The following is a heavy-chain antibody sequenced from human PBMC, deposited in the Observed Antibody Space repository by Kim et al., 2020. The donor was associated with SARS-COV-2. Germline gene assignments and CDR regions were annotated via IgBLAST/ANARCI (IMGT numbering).Heavy chain of an antibody. D-gene: IGHD3-22*01. Sequence: GGSLRLSCAASGFTFSSYAMSWVRQAPGKGLEWVSVIYSGGSSTYYADSVKGRFTISRDNSKNTLYLQMNSLRVEDTAVYYCATTTAVYDKEPYYFDYWG. CDR1: GFTFSSYA. J-gene: IGHJ4*01. V-gene: IGHV3-23*03. CDR2: IYSGGSST. CDR3: ATTTAVYDKEPYYFDY.